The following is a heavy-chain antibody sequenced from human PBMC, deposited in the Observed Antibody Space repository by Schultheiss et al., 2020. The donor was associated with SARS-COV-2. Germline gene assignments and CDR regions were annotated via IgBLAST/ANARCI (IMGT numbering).Heavy chain of an antibody. CDR1: GFTFSSYE. D-gene: IGHD3-10*01. J-gene: IGHJ4*02. Sequence: GGSLRLSCAASGFTFSSYEMNWVRQAPGKGLEWVSYISSSGSTIYYADSVKGRFTISRDNAKNSLYLQMNSLRAEDTAVYYCARVARELFLGFEPLPFDYWGQGTLVTVSS. CDR3: ARVARELFLGFEPLPFDY. V-gene: IGHV3-48*03. CDR2: ISSSGSTI.